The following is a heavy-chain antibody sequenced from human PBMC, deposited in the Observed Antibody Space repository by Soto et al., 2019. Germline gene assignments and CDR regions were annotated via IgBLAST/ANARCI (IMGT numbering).Heavy chain of an antibody. V-gene: IGHV4-59*01. D-gene: IGHD5-18*01. Sequence: SETLSLTCTVSGGSISSYYWSWIRQPPGKGLEWIGYIYYSGSTNYNPSLKSRVTISVDTSKNQFSLKLSSVTAADTAAYYCAMRGYSSGYWGQGTLVTVSS. J-gene: IGHJ4*02. CDR2: IYYSGST. CDR1: GGSISSYY. CDR3: AMRGYSSGY.